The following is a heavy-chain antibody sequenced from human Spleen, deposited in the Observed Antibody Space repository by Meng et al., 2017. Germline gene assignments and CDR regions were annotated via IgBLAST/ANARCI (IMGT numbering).Heavy chain of an antibody. CDR3: AREETMIVLDRFDP. J-gene: IGHJ5*02. D-gene: IGHD3-22*01. CDR1: GYTFTGYY. V-gene: IGHV1-2*02. Sequence: SVKVSCKASGYTFTGYYLHWVRQAPGQGLEWMGWINPNSGGTNYAQKFQGRVTMTRDTSISTAYMELSRLRSDDTAVYYCAREETMIVLDRFDPWGQGTLVTVSS. CDR2: INPNSGGT.